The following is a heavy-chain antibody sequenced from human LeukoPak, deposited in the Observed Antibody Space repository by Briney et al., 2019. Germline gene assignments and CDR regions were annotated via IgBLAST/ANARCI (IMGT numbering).Heavy chain of an antibody. CDR2: IASTGET. CDR1: GFTFSSNS. CDR3: VRGGEIGLDY. Sequence: PGGSLRLSCAASGFTFSSNSMTWVRQTPGKGLEWVSSIASTGETYYAPSVKGRFTISRENAKNSLYLQMNSLRGGDTAIYHCVRGGEIGLDYWGQGALITVSS. J-gene: IGHJ4*02. V-gene: IGHV3-13*01. D-gene: IGHD3-16*01.